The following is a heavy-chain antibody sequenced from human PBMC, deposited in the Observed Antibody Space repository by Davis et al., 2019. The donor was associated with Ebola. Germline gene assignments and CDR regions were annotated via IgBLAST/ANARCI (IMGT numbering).Heavy chain of an antibody. V-gene: IGHV4-59*01. CDR3: AREGGQFDY. J-gene: IGHJ4*02. CDR1: GASITSYY. CDR2: RHYSGRT. D-gene: IGHD2-15*01. Sequence: MPSETLSLTCTVSGASITSYYWSWIRQPPGKGLEYIGYRHYSGRTNYNPALKTRVTISTDASNKQFSMKLHSVTAADAAVYYCAREGGQFDYWGQGTLVTVSS.